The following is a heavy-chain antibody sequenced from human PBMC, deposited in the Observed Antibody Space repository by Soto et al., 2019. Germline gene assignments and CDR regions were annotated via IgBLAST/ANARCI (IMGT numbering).Heavy chain of an antibody. CDR2: TSAYNGNT. CDR3: ARVFGYSEEDYYYYGMDV. Sequence: ASVKVSCKASGYTFTSCGISWVRQAPGQGLEWMGWTSAYNGNTNYAQKLQGRVTMTTDTSTIIAYMELRSLRSDDTAVYYCARVFGYSEEDYYYYGMDVWGQGTTVTVSS. CDR1: GYTFTSCG. J-gene: IGHJ6*02. V-gene: IGHV1-18*01. D-gene: IGHD3-3*01.